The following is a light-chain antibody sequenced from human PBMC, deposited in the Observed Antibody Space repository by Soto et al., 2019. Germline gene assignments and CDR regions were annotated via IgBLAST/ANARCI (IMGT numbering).Light chain of an antibody. V-gene: IGKV3-20*01. Sequence: EIVLTQSPGTLSLSPGEIATLSCRASQSVSSSYLAWYQQKPGQSPRLLIYGASSRATGIPPMFSGSGSGTDFSLTNSRLEPEDVAVDYCQQYGSSPPFTFGPGTKVDI. J-gene: IGKJ3*01. CDR1: QSVSSSY. CDR3: QQYGSSPPFT. CDR2: GAS.